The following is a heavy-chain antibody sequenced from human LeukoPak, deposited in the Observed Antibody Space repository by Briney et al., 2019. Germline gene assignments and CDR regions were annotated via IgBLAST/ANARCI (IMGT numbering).Heavy chain of an antibody. J-gene: IGHJ4*02. Sequence: GGSLKLSCAASGFTFSGSAMHWVRQASGKGLEWVGRIRSKANSYATACAASVKGRFTISRDDSKNTAYLQMNSLKTEDTAVYYCTSYTYYYDGTLDYWGQGTLVTVSS. CDR1: GFTFSGSA. V-gene: IGHV3-73*01. D-gene: IGHD3-22*01. CDR3: TSYTYYYDGTLDY. CDR2: IRSKANSYAT.